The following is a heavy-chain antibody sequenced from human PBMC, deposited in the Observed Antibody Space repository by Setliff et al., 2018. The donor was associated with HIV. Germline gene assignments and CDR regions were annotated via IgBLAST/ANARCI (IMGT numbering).Heavy chain of an antibody. CDR1: GGTFSSYA. CDR2: IIPIFNTA. J-gene: IGHJ6*03. Sequence: SVKVSCKASGGTFSSYAISWVRQAPGQGLEWMGGIIPIFNTANYAQKFQGRVTITADESTSTAYMELSSLRSEDTAVYYCARIVRPSYYYYYYMDVWGKGTTVPVSS. CDR3: ARIVRPSYYYYYYMDV. D-gene: IGHD3-10*02. V-gene: IGHV1-69*13.